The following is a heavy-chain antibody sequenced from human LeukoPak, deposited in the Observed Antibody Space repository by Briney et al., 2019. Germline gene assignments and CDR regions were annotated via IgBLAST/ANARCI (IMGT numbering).Heavy chain of an antibody. CDR2: ISYDGSNK. V-gene: IGHV3-30*03. J-gene: IGHJ4*02. CDR1: EFTFSSYW. D-gene: IGHD6-13*01. Sequence: GGSLRLSCAASEFTFSSYWMTWVRQAPGKGLEWVAVISYDGSNKYYADSVKGRFTISRDNSKNTLYLQMNSLRAEDTAVYYGARVGQQQPDQLDYWGQGTLVTVSS. CDR3: ARVGQQQPDQLDY.